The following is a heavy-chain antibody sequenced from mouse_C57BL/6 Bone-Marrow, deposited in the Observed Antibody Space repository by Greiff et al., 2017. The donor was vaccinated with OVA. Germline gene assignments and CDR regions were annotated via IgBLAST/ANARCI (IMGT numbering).Heavy chain of an antibody. Sequence: EVQVVESGGGLVQPGGSLKLSCAASGFTFSDYYMYWVRQTPEKRLEWVAYISNGGGSTYYPDTVKGRFTISRDNAKNTLYLQMSRLKSEDTAMYYCARLPLLFYAMDYWGQGTSVTVSS. CDR1: GFTFSDYY. CDR2: ISNGGGST. J-gene: IGHJ4*01. CDR3: ARLPLLFYAMDY. V-gene: IGHV5-12*01. D-gene: IGHD2-10*01.